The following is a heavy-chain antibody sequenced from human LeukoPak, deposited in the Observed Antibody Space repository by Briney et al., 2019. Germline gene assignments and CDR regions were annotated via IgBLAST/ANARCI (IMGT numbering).Heavy chain of an antibody. CDR3: AKDSSADVLTGYFDF. CDR1: GFTFDDYA. Sequence: PGGSLRLSCAASGFTFDDYAMHWVRQAPGKGLEWVSLISGDGGSTYYADSVKGRFNISRDNSKNSLYLQMNSLRPEDTAFYYCAKDSSADVLTGYFDFWGPGTLVTVSS. J-gene: IGHJ4*02. V-gene: IGHV3-43*02. CDR2: ISGDGGST. D-gene: IGHD3-9*01.